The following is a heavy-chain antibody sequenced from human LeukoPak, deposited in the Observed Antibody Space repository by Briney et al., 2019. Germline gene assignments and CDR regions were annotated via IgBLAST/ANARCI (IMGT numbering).Heavy chain of an antibody. CDR3: AKDRTSRSPDDFDY. Sequence: GGSLRLSCAASGFSSSSYGMHWVRQAPGKGLEWVAVIWYDGSNKYYADSVKGRFTISTDNSKNTLYLQMNSLRAEDTAVYYCAKDRTSRSPDDFDYWGQGTLVTVSS. CDR2: IWYDGSNK. V-gene: IGHV3-33*06. J-gene: IGHJ4*02. CDR1: GFSSSSYG. D-gene: IGHD1-7*01.